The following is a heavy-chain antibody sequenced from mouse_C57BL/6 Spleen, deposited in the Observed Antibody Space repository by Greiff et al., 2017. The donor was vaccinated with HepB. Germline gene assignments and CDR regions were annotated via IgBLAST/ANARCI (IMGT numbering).Heavy chain of an antibody. CDR2: IYPGDGDT. CDR1: GYAFSSSW. Sequence: VQLQQSGPELVKPGASVKISCKASGYAFSSSWMNWVKQRPGKGLEWIGRIYPGDGDTNYNGKFKGKATLTADKSSSTAYMQLGSLTSEDSAVYFCARGEGDYYGSSYRYFDYWGQGTTLTVSS. D-gene: IGHD1-1*01. CDR3: ARGEGDYYGSSYRYFDY. V-gene: IGHV1-82*01. J-gene: IGHJ2*01.